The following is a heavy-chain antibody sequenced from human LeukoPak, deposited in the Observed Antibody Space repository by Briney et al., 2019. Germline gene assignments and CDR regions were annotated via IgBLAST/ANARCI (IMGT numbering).Heavy chain of an antibody. Sequence: GGSLRLSCVASGFTFSIYTMSWIRQAPGKGLEWVSYISSSGSTIYYADSVKGRFTISRDDAKNSLYLQMNSLRAEDTAVYYCARSPGSGSYYNAIDYWGQGTLVTVSS. CDR3: ARSPGSGSYYNAIDY. D-gene: IGHD3-10*01. CDR1: GFTFSIYT. CDR2: ISSSGSTI. J-gene: IGHJ4*02. V-gene: IGHV3-11*04.